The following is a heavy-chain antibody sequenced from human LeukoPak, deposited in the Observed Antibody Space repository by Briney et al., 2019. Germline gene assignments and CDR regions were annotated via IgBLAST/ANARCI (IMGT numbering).Heavy chain of an antibody. V-gene: IGHV3-23*01. CDR2: ISGSGGST. CDR1: GFTFSSYA. CDR3: AKTFGTGYPRNADY. Sequence: GGSLRLSCAASGFTFSSYAMSWVRQAPGTGLEWVSGISGSGGSTYYADSVKGRFTISRDNSKNTLYLQMNSLRAEDTAMYYCAKTFGTGYPRNADYWGQGTLVTVSS. J-gene: IGHJ4*02. D-gene: IGHD3-9*01.